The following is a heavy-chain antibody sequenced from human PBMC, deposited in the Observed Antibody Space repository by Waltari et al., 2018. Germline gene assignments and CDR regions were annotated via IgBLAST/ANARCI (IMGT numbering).Heavy chain of an antibody. Sequence: QVHLVQSGAEVKKPGASVKVSCKASGYTFTSYDINWVRQATGQGLEWMGWMNPNNGNTGYAQKFQGRVTMTTNTSISTAYMELSSLRSEDTAVYYCARAKAYYDILTGHSYYYYGMDVWGQGTTVTVSS. CDR2: MNPNNGNT. D-gene: IGHD3-9*01. CDR3: ARAKAYYDILTGHSYYYYGMDV. V-gene: IGHV1-8*01. J-gene: IGHJ6*02. CDR1: GYTFTSYD.